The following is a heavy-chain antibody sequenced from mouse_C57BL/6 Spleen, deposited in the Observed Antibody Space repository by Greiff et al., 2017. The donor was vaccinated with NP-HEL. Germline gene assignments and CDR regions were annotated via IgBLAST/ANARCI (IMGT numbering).Heavy chain of an antibody. CDR2: ISYSGST. D-gene: IGHD1-1*01. V-gene: IGHV3-8*01. CDR1: GYSITSDY. Sequence: VQLKQSGPGLAKPSQPLSLTCSVTGYSITSDYWNWIRKFPGNKLEYMGYISYSGSTYYNPSLKSRISITRDTSKNQYYLQLNSVTTEDTATYYCARSPITTVVGYAMDYWGQGTSVTVSS. CDR3: ARSPITTVVGYAMDY. J-gene: IGHJ4*01.